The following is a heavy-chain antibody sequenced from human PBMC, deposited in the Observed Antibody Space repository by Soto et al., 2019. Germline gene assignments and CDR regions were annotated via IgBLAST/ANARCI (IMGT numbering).Heavy chain of an antibody. CDR1: GFTFDDHN. CDR2: ISWDGDTT. J-gene: IGHJ4*02. Sequence: EVHLVESGGGVVQPGGSLRLSCAASGFTFDDHNMHWVRQAPGKGLEWVSLISWDGDTTYYADSVKGRFTISRDNSKNSLYLQMKALTTEDTALYYCASSQGDYWGQGTLGTVSS. CDR3: ASSQGDY. V-gene: IGHV3-43*01.